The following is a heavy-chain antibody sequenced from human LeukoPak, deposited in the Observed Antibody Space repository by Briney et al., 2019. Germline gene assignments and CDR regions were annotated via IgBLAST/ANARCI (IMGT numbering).Heavy chain of an antibody. J-gene: IGHJ4*02. CDR2: ISSSGSTI. Sequence: GGSLRLSCAASGFTFSDYYMSWIRQAPGKGLEWVSYISSSGSTIYYADSVKGRFTISRDNAKNSLYLQMNSLRAEDTAVYYCARGDSGYCSSTSCPPLGIDYWGQGTLVTVSS. CDR1: GFTFSDYY. D-gene: IGHD2-2*01. CDR3: ARGDSGYCSSTSCPPLGIDY. V-gene: IGHV3-11*01.